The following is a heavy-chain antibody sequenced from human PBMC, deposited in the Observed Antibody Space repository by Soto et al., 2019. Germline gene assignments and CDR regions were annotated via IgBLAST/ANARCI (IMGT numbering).Heavy chain of an antibody. Sequence: QITLKESGPPLARPAQTLTLTCAFSGFSLTTTHMGVAWIRQPPGKALEWLALIYWDDDKRYSPSLKNRLAISQDTSRNRVVLTITNMNPEDTGTYFCAHAGDYDLLSFDHWGPGTLVTVSS. CDR2: IYWDDDK. J-gene: IGHJ4*02. V-gene: IGHV2-5*02. CDR1: GFSLTTTHMG. CDR3: AHAGDYDLLSFDH. D-gene: IGHD4-17*01.